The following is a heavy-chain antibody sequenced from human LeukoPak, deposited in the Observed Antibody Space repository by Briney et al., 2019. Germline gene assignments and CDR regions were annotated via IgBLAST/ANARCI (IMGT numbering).Heavy chain of an antibody. CDR2: INHSGST. V-gene: IGHV4-34*01. D-gene: IGHD3-10*01. J-gene: IGHJ4*02. CDR1: GGSFSGYY. CDR3: ARRYGSGSYYDFDY. Sequence: KPSETLSLTCAVYGGSFSGYYWSWIRQPPGKGLEWIGEINHSGSTNYNPSLKSRVTISVDTSKNQFSLKLGSVTAADTAVYYCARRYGSGSYYDFDYWGQGTLVTVSS.